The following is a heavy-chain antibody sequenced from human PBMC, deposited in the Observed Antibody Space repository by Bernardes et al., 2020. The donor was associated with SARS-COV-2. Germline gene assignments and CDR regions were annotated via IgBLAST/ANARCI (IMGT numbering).Heavy chain of an antibody. CDR2: ISAYNGNT. CDR1: GYTFTSYG. V-gene: IGHV1-18*01. J-gene: IGHJ6*02. D-gene: IGHD6-13*01. Sequence: ASVKVSCKASGYTFTSYGISWVRQAPGQGLEWMGWISAYNGNTNYAQKLQGRVTMTTDTSTSTAYMELRSLRSDDTAVYYCARDVSSSWPGYYYYYYGMDVWGQGTTVTVSS. CDR3: ARDVSSSWPGYYYYYYGMDV.